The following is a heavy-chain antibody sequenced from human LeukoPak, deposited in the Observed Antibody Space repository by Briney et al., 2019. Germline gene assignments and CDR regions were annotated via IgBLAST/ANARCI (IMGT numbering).Heavy chain of an antibody. Sequence: TLSLTCAVSGGSISSSKWWSWVRQPPGRGLEWIGEIYHSGSTNYNPSLKSRVTISVDKSKNQFSLKLSSVTAADTAVYYCATVSAFFYDSGSYYTFDYWGQGTLVTVSS. CDR3: ATVSAFFYDSGSYYTFDY. CDR1: GGSISSSKW. D-gene: IGHD3-10*01. J-gene: IGHJ4*02. CDR2: IYHSGST. V-gene: IGHV4-4*02.